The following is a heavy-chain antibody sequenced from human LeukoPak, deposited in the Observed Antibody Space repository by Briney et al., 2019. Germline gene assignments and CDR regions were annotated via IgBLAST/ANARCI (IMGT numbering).Heavy chain of an antibody. CDR2: ISYDGSNK. V-gene: IGHV3-30*18. J-gene: IGHJ4*02. D-gene: IGHD6-13*01. Sequence: PGGSLRLSCAASGLVFSRSGMHWVRQAPGKGLEWVAVISYDGSNKYYADSVKGRFTISRDNSKNTLYLQMNSLRAEDTAVYYCAKGTRGYSSSWYGKLFDYWGQGTLVTVSS. CDR3: AKGTRGYSSSWYGKLFDY. CDR1: GLVFSRSG.